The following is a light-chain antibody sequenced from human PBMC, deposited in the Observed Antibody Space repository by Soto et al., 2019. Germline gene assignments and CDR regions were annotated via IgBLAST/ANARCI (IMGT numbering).Light chain of an antibody. CDR1: QSVSRSY. V-gene: IGKV3-20*01. CDR2: GAS. J-gene: IGKJ1*01. Sequence: EIVLTQSPGTLSLSPGERATLSCRASQSVSRSYLAWYQQKPGQAPRLLIYGASISATGIPDRFSGSGSGTDFSLTINKLEPEDFAVYYCQQYCDSPPWTFGQGTKVEIK. CDR3: QQYCDSPPWT.